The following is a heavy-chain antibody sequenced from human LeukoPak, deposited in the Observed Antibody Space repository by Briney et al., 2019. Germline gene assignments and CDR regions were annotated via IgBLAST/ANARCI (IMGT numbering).Heavy chain of an antibody. CDR3: ANRVANYYDSSGYYYYYFDY. V-gene: IGHV3-23*01. D-gene: IGHD3-22*01. CDR2: ISGSGGST. Sequence: GGSLRLSCAASGFTFSSYAMSWVRQAPGKGLEWVSAISGSGGSTYHADSVKGRFTISRDNSKNTLYLQMNSLRAEDTAVYYCANRVANYYDSSGYYYYYFDYWGQGTLVTVSS. CDR1: GFTFSSYA. J-gene: IGHJ4*02.